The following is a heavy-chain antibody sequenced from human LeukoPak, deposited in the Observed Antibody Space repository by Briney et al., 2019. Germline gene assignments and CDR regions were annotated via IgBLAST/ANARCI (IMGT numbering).Heavy chain of an antibody. V-gene: IGHV3-33*01. CDR1: GFTFSSYG. Sequence: PGRSLRLSCAASGFTFSSYGMNWVRQAPGKGLEWVAVIWYDGGNKYYGDSVKGRFTISRDNSKNTVSLQMNSLRVEDTAVYCCARLGSSWSFDYWGQGTLVTVSS. J-gene: IGHJ4*02. CDR2: IWYDGGNK. D-gene: IGHD6-13*01. CDR3: ARLGSSWSFDY.